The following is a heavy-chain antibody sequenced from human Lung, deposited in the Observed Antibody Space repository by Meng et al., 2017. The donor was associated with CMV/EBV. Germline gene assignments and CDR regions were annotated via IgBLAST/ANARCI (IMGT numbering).Heavy chain of an antibody. J-gene: IGHJ6*02. CDR2: IWYDGSNK. D-gene: IGHD2-2*01. V-gene: IGHV3-33*06. Sequence: GGSLRLSCAASGFTFSSYGMHWVRQAPGKGLEWVAVIWYDGSNKYYADSVKGRFTISRDNSKNTLYLQMNSLRAEDTAVYYCAKDSNGMDVWGQGTTVTVSS. CDR3: AKDSNGMDV. CDR1: GFTFSSYG.